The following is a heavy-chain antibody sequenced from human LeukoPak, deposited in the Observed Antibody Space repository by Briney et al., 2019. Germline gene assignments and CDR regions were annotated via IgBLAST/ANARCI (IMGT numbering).Heavy chain of an antibody. CDR1: GYSNANYW. V-gene: IGHV5-51*01. CDR2: VHVLDTQT. CDR3: ATAFHGNHYWEFDP. Sequence: GESLKISCTHSGYSNANYWIGWVRQIAGQGLEWMGIVHVLDTQTTYRPSFQGQVTISADRSISTAYLQWSSLKASDTSIYYCATAFHGNHYWEFDPWGQGTLVTVSS. D-gene: IGHD1-26*01. J-gene: IGHJ5*02.